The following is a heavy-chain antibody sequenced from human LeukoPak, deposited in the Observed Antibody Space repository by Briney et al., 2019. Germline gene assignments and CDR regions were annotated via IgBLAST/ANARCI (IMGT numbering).Heavy chain of an antibody. Sequence: ASVKVSCKASGYTFTSYDINWVRQATGQGLEWMGWMNPNSGNTGYAQKFQGRVTITRNTSISTAYMELSSLRSEDTAVYYCARGGLRHNWFDPWGQGTLVTVSS. V-gene: IGHV1-8*03. CDR2: MNPNSGNT. J-gene: IGHJ5*02. CDR3: ARGGLRHNWFDP. D-gene: IGHD4-17*01. CDR1: GYTFTSYD.